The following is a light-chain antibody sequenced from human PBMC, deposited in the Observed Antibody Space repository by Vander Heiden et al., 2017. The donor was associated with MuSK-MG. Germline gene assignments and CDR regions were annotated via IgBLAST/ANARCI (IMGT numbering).Light chain of an antibody. CDR1: VLLKQY. CDR2: TDN. Sequence: SYELTQPPPVSVSPGQTARITCSGDVLLKQYVYWYQQKPGQAPVLVIYTDNERPSGIPERFSGSSSGSTVTLTISGVQAEDEADYYCQSADSSDTYVFGTGTKVTVL. V-gene: IGLV3-25*03. J-gene: IGLJ1*01. CDR3: QSADSSDTYV.